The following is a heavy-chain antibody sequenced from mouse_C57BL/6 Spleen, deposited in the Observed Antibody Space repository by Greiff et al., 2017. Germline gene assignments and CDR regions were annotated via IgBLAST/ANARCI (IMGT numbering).Heavy chain of an antibody. CDR1: GYTFTSYW. CDR2: INPSNGGT. J-gene: IGHJ4*01. CDR3: ARSGWLLGYAMDY. D-gene: IGHD2-3*01. Sequence: VQLQQPGTELVKPGASVKLSCKASGYTFTSYWMHWVKQRPGQGLEWIGNINPSNGGTNYNEKFKSKATLTVDKSSSTAYMQLSSLTSEDSAVYYCARSGWLLGYAMDYWGQGTSVTVSS. V-gene: IGHV1-53*01.